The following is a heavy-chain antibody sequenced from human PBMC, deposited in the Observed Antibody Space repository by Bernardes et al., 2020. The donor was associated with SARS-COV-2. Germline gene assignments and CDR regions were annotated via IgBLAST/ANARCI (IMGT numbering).Heavy chain of an antibody. CDR1: GGSISSGVYY. CDR3: ARVVAASAYDYYGMDV. D-gene: IGHD2-15*01. J-gene: IGHJ6*02. V-gene: IGHV4-31*03. Sequence: SETLSLTCTVSGGSISSGVYYWSWIRQHPGKGLEWIGYIYYSGSTYYNPSLKSRVTISVDTSKNQFSLKLSSVTAADTAVYYCARVVAASAYDYYGMDVWGHGTTVTVSS. CDR2: IYYSGST.